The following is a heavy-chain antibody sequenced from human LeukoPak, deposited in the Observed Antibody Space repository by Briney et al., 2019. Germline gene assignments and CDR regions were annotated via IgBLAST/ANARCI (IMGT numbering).Heavy chain of an antibody. CDR2: INHSGST. Sequence: PSETLPLTCAVYGGSFSGYYWSWIRQPPGKGLEWIGEINHSGSTNYNPSLKSRVTISVDTSKNQFSLKLSSVTAADTAVYYCARGRQAYYYGSGSYNYWGQGTLVTVSS. CDR3: ARGRQAYYYGSGSYNY. J-gene: IGHJ4*02. D-gene: IGHD3-10*01. V-gene: IGHV4-34*01. CDR1: GGSFSGYY.